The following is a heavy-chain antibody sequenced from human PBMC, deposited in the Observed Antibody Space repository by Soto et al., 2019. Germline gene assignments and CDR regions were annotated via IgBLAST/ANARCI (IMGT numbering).Heavy chain of an antibody. J-gene: IGHJ4*02. CDR1: GFTFSDYY. V-gene: IGHV3-11*01. CDR2: ISSSGSTI. Sequence: QRLSCAASGFTFSDYYMSWIRQAPGKGLEWVSYISSSGSTIYYADSVKGRFTISRDNAKNSLYLQMNSLRAEDTAVYYCARRYYYDSSGWTFDYWGQGTLVTVS. D-gene: IGHD3-22*01. CDR3: ARRYYYDSSGWTFDY.